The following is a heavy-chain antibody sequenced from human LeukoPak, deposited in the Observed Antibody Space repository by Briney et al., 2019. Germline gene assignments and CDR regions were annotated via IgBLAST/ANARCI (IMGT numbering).Heavy chain of an antibody. CDR1: GGSISSGDYY. D-gene: IGHD5-18*01. Sequence: PSQTLSLTCTVSGGSISSGDYYWSWIRQPPGKGLEWIEYIYYSGSTYYNPSLKSRVTISVDTSKNQFSLKLSSVTAADTAVYYCARVSAMVTIDYWGQGTLVTVSS. V-gene: IGHV4-30-4*01. CDR3: ARVSAMVTIDY. CDR2: IYYSGST. J-gene: IGHJ4*02.